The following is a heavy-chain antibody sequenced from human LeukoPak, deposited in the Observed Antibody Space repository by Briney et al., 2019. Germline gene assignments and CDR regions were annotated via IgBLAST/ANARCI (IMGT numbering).Heavy chain of an antibody. J-gene: IGHJ4*02. CDR3: ARELDTMFFDY. V-gene: IGHV3-7*03. CDR2: IKDDGSEE. D-gene: IGHD5-18*01. CDR1: GFNFNNYW. Sequence: GGSLRLSCAASGFNFNNYWMSWLRQAPGKGLEWVANIKDDGSEEYYADSVRGRFTISRDSGKNSVYLQMNSLTTDDTAFYFCARELDTMFFDYWGQGALVTVSS.